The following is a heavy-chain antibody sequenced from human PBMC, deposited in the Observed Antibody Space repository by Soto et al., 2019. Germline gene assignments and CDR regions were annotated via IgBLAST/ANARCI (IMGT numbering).Heavy chain of an antibody. D-gene: IGHD6-19*01. CDR1: GYTFTSYG. CDR2: ISAYNGNT. Sequence: VASVKVSCKASGYTFTSYGISWVRQAPGQGLEWMGWISAYNGNTNYAQKLQGRVTMTIDTSTSTAYMELRSLRSDDTAVDYCAIDAGYSSGGYDHYNPIDNSGQGTLVTV. J-gene: IGHJ4*02. CDR3: AIDAGYSSGGYDHYNPIDN. V-gene: IGHV1-18*04.